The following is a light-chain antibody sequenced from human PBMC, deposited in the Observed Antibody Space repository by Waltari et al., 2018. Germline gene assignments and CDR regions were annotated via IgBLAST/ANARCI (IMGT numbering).Light chain of an antibody. Sequence: QSALPQPPSASGSPGQSVTISCTGTSSAVGGYNYAPWYQQHPGKAPKLMISEVTKRPSGVPDRFSGSKSGNTASLTVSGLQAEDEADYYCSSYAGSNNLVFGGGTKLTVL. V-gene: IGLV2-8*01. J-gene: IGLJ2*01. CDR1: SSAVGGYNY. CDR2: EVT. CDR3: SSYAGSNNLV.